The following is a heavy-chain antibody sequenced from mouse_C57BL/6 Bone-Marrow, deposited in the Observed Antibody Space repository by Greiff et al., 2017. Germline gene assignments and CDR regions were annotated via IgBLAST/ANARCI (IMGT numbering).Heavy chain of an antibody. J-gene: IGHJ2*01. V-gene: IGHV1-50*01. CDR2: IDPSDSYT. D-gene: IGHD2-3*01. CDR1: GYTFTSYW. CDR3: TIDDGYYSFDY. Sequence: QVQLKQPGAELVKPGASVKLSCKASGYTFTSYWMPWVKQRPGQGLEWIGEIDPSDSYTNYNQKFKGKATLTVDTYSSTAYMQRSSLTSEDSAVYYCTIDDGYYSFDYWGQGTTLTVSS.